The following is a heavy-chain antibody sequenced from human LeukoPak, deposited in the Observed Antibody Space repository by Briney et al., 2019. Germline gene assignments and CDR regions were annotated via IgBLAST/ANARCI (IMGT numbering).Heavy chain of an antibody. CDR3: ARHGGQWLLRYHLDY. D-gene: IGHD5-12*01. V-gene: IGHV4-34*01. CDR1: SGSFSGHH. CDR2: INHIGST. Sequence: SETLSLTCAVYSGSFSGHHWTWSRLPPGKGLEWIGEINHIGSTNYNPSLKSRVTISVDTSKNQFSLKLSSVTAADTAVYYCARHGGQWLLRYHLDYWGQGTLVTVSS. J-gene: IGHJ4*02.